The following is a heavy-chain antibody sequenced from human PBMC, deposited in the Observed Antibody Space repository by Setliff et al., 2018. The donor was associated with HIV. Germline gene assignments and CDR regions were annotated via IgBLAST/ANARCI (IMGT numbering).Heavy chain of an antibody. D-gene: IGHD1-1*01. V-gene: IGHV4-4*02. CDR3: ARATRRNDAFDI. CDR2: ISHSGTA. J-gene: IGHJ3*02. Sequence: SETLSLTCTVSGGAISSNKWWSWVRQSPGKGPEWIGEISHSGTANYNASLKSRVTMSIDQSTDQFSLKMRSVTAADTAVYYCARATRRNDAFDIWGQGTMVTVSS. CDR1: GGAISSNKW.